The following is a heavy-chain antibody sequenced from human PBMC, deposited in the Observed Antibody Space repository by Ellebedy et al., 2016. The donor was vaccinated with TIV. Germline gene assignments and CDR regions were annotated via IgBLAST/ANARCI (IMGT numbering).Heavy chain of an antibody. Sequence: ASVKVSCKAPGGTFSSYAISWVRQAPGQGLEWMGRIIPILGITNYAQKFHGRVTITADKSTSTAYMELSSLRSEDTAVYYCARDRDYYDSSGYPGAFDIWGQGTMVTVSS. V-gene: IGHV1-69*04. D-gene: IGHD3-22*01. J-gene: IGHJ3*02. CDR2: IIPILGIT. CDR1: GGTFSSYA. CDR3: ARDRDYYDSSGYPGAFDI.